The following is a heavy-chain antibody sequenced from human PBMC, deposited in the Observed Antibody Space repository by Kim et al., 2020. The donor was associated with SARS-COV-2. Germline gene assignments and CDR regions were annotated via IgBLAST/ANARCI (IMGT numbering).Heavy chain of an antibody. D-gene: IGHD3-10*01. CDR3: ASDSYFYTSGRQSVY. CDR2: ISGTGGTI. CDR1: TSTFSDYY. Sequence: GGSLRLSCAASTSTFSDYYISWIRQAPGKGLEWVCYISGTGGTIDYADSVKGRFTISRDNAKNSVSLQMNSLRAEDTAVYYCASDSYFYTSGRQSVYWGQGTMVTVSS. J-gene: IGHJ3*01. V-gene: IGHV3-11*01.